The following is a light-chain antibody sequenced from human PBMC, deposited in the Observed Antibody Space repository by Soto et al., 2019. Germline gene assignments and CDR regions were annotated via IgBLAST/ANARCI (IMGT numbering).Light chain of an antibody. CDR1: SNDIGGYNY. Sequence: QSALTQPASMSGSPGQSVTISCAGTSNDIGGYNYVSWYQHHPGTAPKLIIYDVSSRPSGVSHRFSGSKSGNTASLTISGLQAEDEADYYCSSFSVASPLFGTGTKLT. J-gene: IGLJ1*01. V-gene: IGLV2-14*01. CDR2: DVS. CDR3: SSFSVASPL.